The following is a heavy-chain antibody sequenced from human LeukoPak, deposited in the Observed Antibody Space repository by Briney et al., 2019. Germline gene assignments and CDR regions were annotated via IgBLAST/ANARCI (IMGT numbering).Heavy chain of an antibody. V-gene: IGHV1-2*02. CDR3: ARSDLATYYYDSSGYYGY. D-gene: IGHD3-22*01. J-gene: IGHJ4*02. Sequence: ASVKVSCKASGYTFTGYYMHWVRQAPGQGLEWMGWINPNSGGTNYAQKFQGRVTMTRDTSISTAYMELSRLRSDDTAVYYCARSDLATYYYDSSGYYGYWGQGTLVTVSS. CDR2: INPNSGGT. CDR1: GYTFTGYY.